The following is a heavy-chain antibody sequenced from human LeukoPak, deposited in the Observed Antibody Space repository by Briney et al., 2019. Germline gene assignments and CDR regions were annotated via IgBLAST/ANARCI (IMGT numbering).Heavy chain of an antibody. CDR3: VRRGSGWSFDA. J-gene: IGHJ5*02. V-gene: IGHV5-51*01. CDR2: IYPGDSDI. D-gene: IGHD6-19*01. CDR1: GYSFTNYW. Sequence: GESLKISCKGSGYSFTNYWIGWVRQMPGRGLESMRIIYPGDSDIRYNPSFQGQVTISADKSISTAYLQWNSLKASDTAIYYCVRRGSGWSFDAWGQGTLVTVSS.